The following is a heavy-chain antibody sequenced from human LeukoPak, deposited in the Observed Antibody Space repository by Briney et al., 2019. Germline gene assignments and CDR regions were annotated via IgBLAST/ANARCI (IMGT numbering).Heavy chain of an antibody. Sequence: SETLSLTRTVSGGSISSYYWSWIRQPAGKGLEWIGRIYPSGSTNYNPPLKSRVTMSVDTSKNQFSLKLSSVTAADTAVYYCARGVGTYSSGYYYYDYFDYWGQGTLVTVSS. CDR2: IYPSGST. J-gene: IGHJ4*02. CDR1: GGSISSYY. D-gene: IGHD3-22*01. V-gene: IGHV4-4*07. CDR3: ARGVGTYSSGYYYYDYFDY.